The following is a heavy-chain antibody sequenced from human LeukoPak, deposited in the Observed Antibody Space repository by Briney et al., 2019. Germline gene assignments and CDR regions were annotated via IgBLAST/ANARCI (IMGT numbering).Heavy chain of an antibody. D-gene: IGHD6-13*01. Sequence: SETLCLTCTVWGGSISSSSYYWGWIRQPPGKGLEWMGSIYYSGSTYYNPSLKSRVTISVDTSKNQFSLKLSSVTAADTAVYYCARRQQLFDYWGQGTLVTVSS. CDR1: GGSISSSSYY. J-gene: IGHJ4*02. V-gene: IGHV4-39*01. CDR2: IYYSGST. CDR3: ARRQQLFDY.